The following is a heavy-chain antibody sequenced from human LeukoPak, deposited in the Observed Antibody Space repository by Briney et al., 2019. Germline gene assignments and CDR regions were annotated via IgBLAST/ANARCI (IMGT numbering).Heavy chain of an antibody. Sequence: PGRSLRLSCAASGFTFDDYAMHWVRQAPGKGLEWVSGISWNSGSIGYADSVVGRFTISRDNAKNSLYLQMNSLRAEDTALYYCAKDRGQWLVPHFDYWGQGTLVTVSS. CDR2: ISWNSGSI. J-gene: IGHJ4*02. CDR1: GFTFDDYA. V-gene: IGHV3-9*01. CDR3: AKDRGQWLVPHFDY. D-gene: IGHD6-19*01.